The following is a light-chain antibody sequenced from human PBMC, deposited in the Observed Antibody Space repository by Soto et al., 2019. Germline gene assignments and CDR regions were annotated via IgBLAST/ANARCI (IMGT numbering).Light chain of an antibody. CDR3: QQYNDWWT. V-gene: IGKV1-5*03. CDR1: QTISSW. Sequence: IKMYNSPSTLSGSVGDRVTITCRASQTISSWLAWYQQKPGKAPKLLIYKASSLESGVPSRFSGSGSGTEFTLTISSLQPDDFATYYCQQYNDWWTFGQGTKVDIK. J-gene: IGKJ1*01. CDR2: KAS.